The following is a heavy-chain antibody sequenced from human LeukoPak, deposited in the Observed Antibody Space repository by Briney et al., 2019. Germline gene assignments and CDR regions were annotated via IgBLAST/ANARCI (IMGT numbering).Heavy chain of an antibody. Sequence: GSVKVSCKASGYTFTGYYMHWVRQAPGQGLEWMGWISPNSGGTNNAQKFQGRVTMTRDTSISTAYMELSRLRSDDTAVYYCARTYYYDSSGSDTFDIWGQGTMVTVPS. J-gene: IGHJ3*02. V-gene: IGHV1-2*02. D-gene: IGHD3-22*01. CDR2: ISPNSGGT. CDR1: GYTFTGYY. CDR3: ARTYYYDSSGSDTFDI.